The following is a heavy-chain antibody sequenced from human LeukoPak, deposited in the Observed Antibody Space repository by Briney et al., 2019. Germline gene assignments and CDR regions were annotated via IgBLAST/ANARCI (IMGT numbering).Heavy chain of an antibody. V-gene: IGHV5-51*01. CDR3: ARHSGYSYGYYYYYYYMDV. CDR2: IYPGDSDT. Sequence: GESLKISCEATGYSFTNYWIAWVRQTPGKGLEWMGIIYPGDSDTRYSPSFQGQVTISADKSISTAYLQWSSLKASDTAMYYCARHSGYSYGYYYYYYYMDVWGKGTTVTVSS. CDR1: GYSFTNYW. J-gene: IGHJ6*03. D-gene: IGHD5-18*01.